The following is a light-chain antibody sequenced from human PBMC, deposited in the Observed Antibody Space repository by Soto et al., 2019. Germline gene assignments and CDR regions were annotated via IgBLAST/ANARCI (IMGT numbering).Light chain of an antibody. CDR2: GAS. CDR1: QTINNN. V-gene: IGKV3-15*01. CDR3: QQYNDWPQT. J-gene: IGKJ1*01. Sequence: VMTKAPANLSVSPGERATLSCRASQTINNNIAWYQLKDGKVPRLLIYGASTSATDIPAIFSGSGSGREFTLTISSLHSEVFAEYDFQQYNDWPQTFGQGTKVETK.